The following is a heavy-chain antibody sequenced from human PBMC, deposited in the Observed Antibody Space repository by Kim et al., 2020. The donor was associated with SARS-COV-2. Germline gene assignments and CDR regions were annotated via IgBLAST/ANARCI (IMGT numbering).Heavy chain of an antibody. J-gene: IGHJ4*02. CDR1: GFTFSSYA. Sequence: GGSLRLSCAASGFTFSSYAMNWVRQAPGKGLEWVSAIGGSGGSTYYTDSVKGRFTISRDNSKNTLYLQMNSLRAEDTAVYYCAKLITMVRGEDYWGQGTLVTVSS. D-gene: IGHD3-10*01. V-gene: IGHV3-23*01. CDR2: IGGSGGST. CDR3: AKLITMVRGEDY.